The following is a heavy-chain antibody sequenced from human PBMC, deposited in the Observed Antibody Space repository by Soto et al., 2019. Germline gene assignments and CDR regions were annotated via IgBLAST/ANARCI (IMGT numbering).Heavy chain of an antibody. D-gene: IGHD6-19*01. CDR1: GFSLSTYD. V-gene: IGHV3-23*01. CDR3: AREAPVAGTNYFDL. CDR2: IRGDGDST. J-gene: IGHJ4*02. Sequence: GGSLILSFAASGFSLSTYDMIWVRQAPGKGLEWVSDIRGDGDSTYYADSVKGRFTISRDKANNTVSLQMNSLRGEDTAVYYCAREAPVAGTNYFDLWGQGTLVTV.